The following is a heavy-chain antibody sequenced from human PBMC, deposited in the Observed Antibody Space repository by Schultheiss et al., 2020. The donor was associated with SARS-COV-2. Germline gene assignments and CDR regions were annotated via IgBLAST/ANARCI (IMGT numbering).Heavy chain of an antibody. CDR3: AKKRVQWLVHSDYGMDV. J-gene: IGHJ6*02. CDR1: GYTFTSYD. CDR2: ISAYNGNT. D-gene: IGHD6-19*01. Sequence: ASVKVSCKASGYTFTSYDINWVRQAPGQGLEWMGWISAYNGNTNYAQKLQGRVTMTTDTSTSTAYMELRSLRAEDTAVYYCAKKRVQWLVHSDYGMDVWGQGTTVTVSS. V-gene: IGHV1-18*01.